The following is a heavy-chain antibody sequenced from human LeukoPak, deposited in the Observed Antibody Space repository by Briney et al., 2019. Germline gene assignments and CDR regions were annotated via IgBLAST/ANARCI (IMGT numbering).Heavy chain of an antibody. V-gene: IGHV3-30*04. J-gene: IGHJ4*02. CDR2: ISYDGSNK. Sequence: PGGSLRLSCAASGFTFSSYAMHWVRQAPGKGLEWVAVISYDGSNKYYADSVKGRFTISRDNSENTLYLQMNSLRAEDTAVYYCARDAGYYVYWGQGTLVTVSS. CDR3: ARDAGYYVY. CDR1: GFTFSSYA.